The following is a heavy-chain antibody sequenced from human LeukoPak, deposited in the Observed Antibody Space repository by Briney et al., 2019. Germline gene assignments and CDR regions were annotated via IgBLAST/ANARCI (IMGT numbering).Heavy chain of an antibody. V-gene: IGHV1-2*06. CDR3: ASGHIAVAAP. CDR2: INPDSGGT. J-gene: IGHJ5*02. Sequence: ASVKVSCKASGYTFTGYYMHWVRQAAGQGLEWMGRINPDSGGTNYAQKFQGRVTMTRETSISTAYMELSRLRSDDTAVYYCASGHIAVAAPWGQGTLVTVSS. CDR1: GYTFTGYY. D-gene: IGHD6-19*01.